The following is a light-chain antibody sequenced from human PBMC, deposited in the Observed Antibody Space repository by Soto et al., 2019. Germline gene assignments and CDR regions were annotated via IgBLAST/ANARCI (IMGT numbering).Light chain of an antibody. Sequence: EIVLTQSPATLSLSPGERATLSCRASQSVSNSLAWYQHKPGRAPRLLNYDASTRATGIPARFSGSGSGTEFTLTISSLEPEDFAAYYCQQRSKWPRTFGEGTKVEIK. CDR2: DAS. J-gene: IGKJ1*01. CDR1: QSVSNS. CDR3: QQRSKWPRT. V-gene: IGKV3-11*01.